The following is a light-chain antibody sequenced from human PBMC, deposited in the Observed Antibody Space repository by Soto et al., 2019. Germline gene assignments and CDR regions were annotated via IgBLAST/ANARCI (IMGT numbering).Light chain of an antibody. V-gene: IGKV1-6*01. J-gene: IGKJ3*01. CDR1: QAIRNE. Sequence: AIQLTQYPSPLSASVGDRVVITCRASQAIRNELGWYQQKPGKAPELLIYTASILQSGVPSRFSGSGSGAYFALTIRSLQPEDFATYFCLHDYSYPRTFGPGTKVDIK. CDR2: TAS. CDR3: LHDYSYPRT.